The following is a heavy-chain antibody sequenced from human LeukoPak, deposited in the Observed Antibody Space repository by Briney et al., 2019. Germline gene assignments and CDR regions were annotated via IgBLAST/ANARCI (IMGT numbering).Heavy chain of an antibody. J-gene: IGHJ5*02. Sequence: AGGSLRLSCAASGFTFSSYAMSWVRQAPGKGLEWVSAISGSGGSTYYADSVKGRFTISRDNSKNTLYLQMNSLRAEDTAVYYCAKDRLYYYDSSGSWGQGTLVTVSS. CDR3: AKDRLYYYDSSGS. CDR2: ISGSGGST. D-gene: IGHD3-22*01. V-gene: IGHV3-23*01. CDR1: GFTFSSYA.